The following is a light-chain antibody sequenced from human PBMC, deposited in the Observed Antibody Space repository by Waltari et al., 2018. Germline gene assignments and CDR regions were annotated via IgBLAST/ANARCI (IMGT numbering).Light chain of an antibody. J-gene: IGKJ4*01. CDR1: QTVRTTS. V-gene: IGKV3-20*01. CDR3: QQYDISPLT. CDR2: GAS. Sequence: EIVLTQSPGTLSLSPGERATLSCRASQTVRTTSLPWYQQKPAQAPTLLLYGASSRATGIPDRFSGSGSGTDFSLTISSLEPEDFAVYYCQQYDISPLTFGGGTKVEIK.